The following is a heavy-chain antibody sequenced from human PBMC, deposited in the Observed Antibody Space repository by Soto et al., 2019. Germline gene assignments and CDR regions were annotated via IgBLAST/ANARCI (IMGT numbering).Heavy chain of an antibody. Sequence: WGSLRLSCAASGFTFSSYSMNWVRQAPGKGLEWVSSISSSSSYIYYADSVKGRFTISRDNAKNSLYLQMNSLRAEDTAVYYCASAFYYDSSGPLDVWGDGKTVTVSS. V-gene: IGHV3-21*01. J-gene: IGHJ6*04. CDR2: ISSSSSYI. CDR3: ASAFYYDSSGPLDV. D-gene: IGHD3-22*01. CDR1: GFTFSSYS.